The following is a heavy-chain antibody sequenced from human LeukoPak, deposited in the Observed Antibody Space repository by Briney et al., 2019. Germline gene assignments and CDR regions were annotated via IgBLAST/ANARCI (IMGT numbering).Heavy chain of an antibody. V-gene: IGHV1-2*02. Sequence: ASVKVSCKASGYTFTGYYMHWVRQAPGQGLEWMGWINPNSGGTNYARKFQGRVTMTRDTSISTAYMELSRLRSDDTAVYYCAREHDPSSGYYYWGQGTLVTVSS. J-gene: IGHJ4*02. CDR2: INPNSGGT. CDR1: GYTFTGYY. CDR3: AREHDPSSGYYY. D-gene: IGHD3-22*01.